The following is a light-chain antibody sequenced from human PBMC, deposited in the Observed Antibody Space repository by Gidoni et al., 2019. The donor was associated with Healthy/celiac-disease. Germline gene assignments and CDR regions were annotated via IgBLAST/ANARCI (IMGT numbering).Light chain of an antibody. Sequence: DIQLTQSPSFLSASVGDRVTITCRASQGISSYLAWYQQKPGKAPKLLIYAASTLQSGVPSRFSGSGSGTEFTLTISSLQPEDFATYYCQRLNSYPPTFGAGTKVEIK. J-gene: IGKJ4*01. V-gene: IGKV1-9*01. CDR2: AAS. CDR1: QGISSY. CDR3: QRLNSYPPT.